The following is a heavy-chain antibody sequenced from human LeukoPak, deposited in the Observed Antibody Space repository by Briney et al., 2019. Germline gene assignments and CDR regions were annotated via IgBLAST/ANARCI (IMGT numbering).Heavy chain of an antibody. D-gene: IGHD2-15*01. Sequence: SETLSLTCTVSGGSISSSSYYWGWIRQPPGKGLEWIGSIYYSGSTYYNPSLKSRVTISVDTSKNQFSLKLSSVTAADTAVYYCARGSDTVVVVAATDAFDIWGQGTMVTVSS. V-gene: IGHV4-39*01. CDR1: GGSISSSSYY. CDR3: ARGSDTVVVVAATDAFDI. J-gene: IGHJ3*02. CDR2: IYYSGST.